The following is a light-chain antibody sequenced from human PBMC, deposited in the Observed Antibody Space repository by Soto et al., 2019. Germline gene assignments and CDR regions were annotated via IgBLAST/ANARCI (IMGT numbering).Light chain of an antibody. CDR2: DAS. V-gene: IGKV3-11*01. J-gene: IGKJ4*01. Sequence: EIALTQSPATLSLSPGERASLSCRASQSIGSHLAWYQKKPGQAPRLLIYDASARTSGCPARFSGSGYGTDFTLTISTLEPEDFAVYYCQLLSSWPLTFGGGTTVESK. CDR1: QSIGSH. CDR3: QLLSSWPLT.